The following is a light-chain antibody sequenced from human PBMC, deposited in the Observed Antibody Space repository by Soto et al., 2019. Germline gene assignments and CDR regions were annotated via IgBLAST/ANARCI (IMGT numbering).Light chain of an antibody. V-gene: IGKV1-39*01. CDR1: QSISSY. J-gene: IGKJ1*01. CDR3: QQSYSTPRT. Sequence: IQMTQSPSSLSSSLVDRVTITCRASQSISSYLNWYQQKPGKAPKLLIYAASSLQSGVPSRFSGSGSGTDFTLTISSLQPEDFATYYCQQSYSTPRTFGQGTKV. CDR2: AAS.